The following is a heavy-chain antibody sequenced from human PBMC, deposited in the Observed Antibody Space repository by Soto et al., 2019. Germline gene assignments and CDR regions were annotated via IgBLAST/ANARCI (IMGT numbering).Heavy chain of an antibody. CDR3: AREAYCGGDGHFDY. J-gene: IGHJ4*02. V-gene: IGHV1-3*01. D-gene: IGHD2-21*02. CDR2: INAGNGNT. CDR1: GYTFTSYA. Sequence: QVQLVQSGAEVKKPGASVKVSCKASGYTFTSYAMHWVRQAPGQRLEWMGWINAGNGNTKYSQKFQGRVTITRDTSASTAYMELSSLRSEDRAVYYCAREAYCGGDGHFDYWGQGTLVTVSS.